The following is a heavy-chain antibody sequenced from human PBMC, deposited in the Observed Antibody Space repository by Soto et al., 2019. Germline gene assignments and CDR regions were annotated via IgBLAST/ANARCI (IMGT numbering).Heavy chain of an antibody. Sequence: LRLSCAASAFTFADYALHWFRQVPLKVLEWVSFINWNSGSIGYSDSVKGRFAISRDNAKKSLHLQMNSLRAEDTAFYYCVKDESINWYSGHFRHWGQGTLATVSS. D-gene: IGHD6-13*01. CDR2: INWNSGSI. J-gene: IGHJ1*01. CDR1: AFTFADYA. CDR3: VKDESINWYSGHFRH. V-gene: IGHV3-9*01.